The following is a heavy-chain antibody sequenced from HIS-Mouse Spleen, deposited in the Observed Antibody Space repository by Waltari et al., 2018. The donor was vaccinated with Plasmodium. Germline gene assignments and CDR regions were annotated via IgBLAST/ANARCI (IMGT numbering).Heavy chain of an antibody. V-gene: IGHV3-23*01. CDR2: ISGSGGST. CDR3: AKTIKYYDILTGYPFDY. Sequence: FSSYAMSWVRQAPGKGLEWVSAISGSGGSTYYADSVKGRFTISRDNSKNTLYLQMNSLRAEDTAVYYCAKTIKYYDILTGYPFDYWGQGTLVTVSS. J-gene: IGHJ4*02. CDR1: FSSYA. D-gene: IGHD3-9*01.